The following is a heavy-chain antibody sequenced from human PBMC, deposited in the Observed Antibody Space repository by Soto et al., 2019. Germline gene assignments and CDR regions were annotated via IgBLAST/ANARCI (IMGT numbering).Heavy chain of an antibody. D-gene: IGHD3-3*01. Sequence: GASVNVSCKASGYTFSTYEINWVRRASGQGLEWMGRMNPDNGNTGYAQKFQDRVTMTRNTSISTAYMELSSLRSDDTAVYYCARGPRESGEWLLFDSWGQGTLVTVSS. CDR1: GYTFSTYE. CDR2: MNPDNGNT. J-gene: IGHJ5*01. V-gene: IGHV1-8*01. CDR3: ARGPRESGEWLLFDS.